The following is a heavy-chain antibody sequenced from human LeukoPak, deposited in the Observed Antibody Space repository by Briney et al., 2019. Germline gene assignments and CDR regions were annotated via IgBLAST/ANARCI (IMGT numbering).Heavy chain of an antibody. CDR2: INPSGGST. CDR1: GYTFTRYY. J-gene: IGHJ6*03. Sequence: ASVKVSCKASGYTFTRYYMQWVRQAPGQGLEWMGIINPSGGSTSYAQKFQGRVTMTRDTSTSTAYMELSSLRSEDTAVYYCARAGTLYYYYMDVWGKGTTVTVSS. V-gene: IGHV1-46*01. D-gene: IGHD1-1*01. CDR3: ARAGTLYYYYMDV.